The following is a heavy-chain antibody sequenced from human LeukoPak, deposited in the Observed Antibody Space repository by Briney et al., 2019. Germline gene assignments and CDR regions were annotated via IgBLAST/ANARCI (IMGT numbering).Heavy chain of an antibody. CDR1: GFSISNGFL. V-gene: IGHV4-38-2*01. Sequence: SETLSLTCAVSGFSISNGFLWGWIRRPPGKGLEWIGTIHYPESTYYNPSLNSRLTISLDASKNHFSLKLSSVTAADTAQYYCARGRGRQVGSRWHPDTHHDYWGQGILVTVSS. CDR2: IHYPEST. J-gene: IGHJ4*02. D-gene: IGHD3-10*01. CDR3: ARGRGRQVGSRWHPDTHHDY.